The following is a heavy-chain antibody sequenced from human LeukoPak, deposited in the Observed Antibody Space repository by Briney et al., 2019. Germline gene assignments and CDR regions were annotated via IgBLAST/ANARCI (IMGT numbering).Heavy chain of an antibody. J-gene: IGHJ5*02. CDR2: INHSGST. D-gene: IGHD3-22*01. CDR1: GGSFSGYY. V-gene: IGHV4-34*01. Sequence: PSETLSLTCAVYGGSFSGYYWSWIRQPPGKGLEWIGEINHSGSTNYNPSLKSRVTISVDRSKNQFSLNLNSVTAADTAVYYCARASDRAWFDPWGQGTLVTVSS. CDR3: ARASDRAWFDP.